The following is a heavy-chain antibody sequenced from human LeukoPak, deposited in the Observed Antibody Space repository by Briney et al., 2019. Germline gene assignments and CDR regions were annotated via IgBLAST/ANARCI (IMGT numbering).Heavy chain of an antibody. Sequence: PGGSLRLSCAASGFTFSSYAMSWVRQAPGKGLESVSAISGSGGSTYYADSVKGRFTISRDNSKNTLYLQMNSLRAEDTAVYYCAKGQQWLVLGYYWGQGTLVTVSS. CDR1: GFTFSSYA. J-gene: IGHJ4*02. V-gene: IGHV3-23*01. CDR2: ISGSGGST. CDR3: AKGQQWLVLGYY. D-gene: IGHD6-19*01.